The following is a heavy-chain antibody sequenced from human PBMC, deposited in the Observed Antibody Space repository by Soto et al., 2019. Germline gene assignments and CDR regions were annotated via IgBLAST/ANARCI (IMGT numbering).Heavy chain of an antibody. J-gene: IGHJ4*02. CDR2: ISGSGGNT. D-gene: IGHD6-19*01. CDR1: GFTFSSYA. Sequence: GGSLRLSCVASGFTFSSYAMSWVRQAPGKGLEWVSAISGSGGNTYYADSVKGRFTISRDNSKNTLYLQMNSLRAEDTALYYCAKEDAVAGTLYFDYWGQETLVTVSS. V-gene: IGHV3-23*01. CDR3: AKEDAVAGTLYFDY.